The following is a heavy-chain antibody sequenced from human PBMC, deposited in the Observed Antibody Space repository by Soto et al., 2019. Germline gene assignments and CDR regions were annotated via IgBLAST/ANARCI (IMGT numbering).Heavy chain of an antibody. Sequence: PGGSMRLSCAPSGFTFSSYSMNWVRQAPGKGLEWVSSISSSSSYIYYADSVKGRFTISRDNAKNSLYLQMNSLRAEDTAVYYCARDTIVVVPAATRYDYYGMDVWGQGTTVTVSS. CDR2: ISSSSSYI. CDR1: GFTFSSYS. D-gene: IGHD2-2*01. CDR3: ARDTIVVVPAATRYDYYGMDV. V-gene: IGHV3-21*01. J-gene: IGHJ6*02.